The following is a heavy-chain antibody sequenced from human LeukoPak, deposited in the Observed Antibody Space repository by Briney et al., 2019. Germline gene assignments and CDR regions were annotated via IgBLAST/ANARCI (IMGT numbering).Heavy chain of an antibody. V-gene: IGHV3-23*01. Sequence: PGGSLRLSCAASGFAFSNYAMTWVRQAPGKGLEWVSVISGSGGSTYYVDSVKGRFTISRDNSKNTLYLQLNSLRAGDTAVYYCAKARIPAGNHFDYWGQGTLVTVST. J-gene: IGHJ4*02. CDR2: ISGSGGST. CDR1: GFAFSNYA. D-gene: IGHD1-14*01. CDR3: AKARIPAGNHFDY.